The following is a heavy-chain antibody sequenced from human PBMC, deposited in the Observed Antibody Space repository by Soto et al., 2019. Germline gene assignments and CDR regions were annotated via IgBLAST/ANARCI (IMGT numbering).Heavy chain of an antibody. J-gene: IGHJ4*02. CDR3: TTERGQWIRDDSSGSFDY. CDR2: IKSKTDGGTT. Sequence: EVQLVESGGGLVKPGGSLRLSCAASGFTFSNAWMSWVRQAPGKGLEWVGRIKSKTDGGTTDYAAPVKGRFTISRDDSKNTLYLQMNSLKTEDTAVYYCTTERGQWIRDDSSGSFDYWGQGTLVTVSS. CDR1: GFTFSNAW. D-gene: IGHD3-22*01. V-gene: IGHV3-15*01.